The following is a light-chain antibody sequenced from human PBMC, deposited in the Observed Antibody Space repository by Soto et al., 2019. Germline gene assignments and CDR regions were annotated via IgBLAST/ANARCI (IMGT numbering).Light chain of an antibody. J-gene: IGKJ1*01. V-gene: IGKV1-39*01. Sequence: DFQMTQSPSSLSASVGDRVTINCRASQSISSYLNWYQQKLGKAPKLLIYAASHLQSGVPSRFRGSGSWTDFTLTITSLQPEDFATYYCQQSYNTLSWTFGQGTKVEIK. CDR3: QQSYNTLSWT. CDR2: AAS. CDR1: QSISSY.